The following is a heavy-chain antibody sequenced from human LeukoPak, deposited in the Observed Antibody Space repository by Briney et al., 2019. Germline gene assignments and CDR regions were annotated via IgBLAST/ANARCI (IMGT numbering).Heavy chain of an antibody. J-gene: IGHJ4*02. V-gene: IGHV3-23*01. CDR2: ISGSGGST. CDR3: AKDHLGFPANYFDY. CDR1: GFTFSSYA. D-gene: IGHD3-10*01. Sequence: GGSLRLSCAASGFTFSSYAMSWVRQAPGKGLEWVSAISGSGGSTYYADSVKGRFTISRDNSKNTLYLQMNSLGAEDTAVYYCAKDHLGFPANYFDYWGQGTLVTVSS.